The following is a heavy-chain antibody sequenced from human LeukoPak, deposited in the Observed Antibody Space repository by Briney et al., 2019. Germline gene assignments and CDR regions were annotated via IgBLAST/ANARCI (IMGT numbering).Heavy chain of an antibody. Sequence: YYSGSTNYNPSLKSRVTISVDTSKNQFSLKLSSVTAADTAVYYCAREDYDILTGYSDFDYWGQGTLVTVSS. CDR3: AREDYDILTGYSDFDY. CDR2: YYSGST. D-gene: IGHD3-9*01. V-gene: IGHV4-59*01. J-gene: IGHJ4*02.